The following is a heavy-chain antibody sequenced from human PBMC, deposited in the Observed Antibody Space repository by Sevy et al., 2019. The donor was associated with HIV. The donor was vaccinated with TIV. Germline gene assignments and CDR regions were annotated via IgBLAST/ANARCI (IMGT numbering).Heavy chain of an antibody. J-gene: IGHJ3*01. CDR2: LRYDGSTK. CDR1: GFTFSGYG. Sequence: GGSLRLSCAASGFTFSGYGMHWVRQAPGKGLEWVAFLRYDGSTKYYVDSVKGRFTISRDNSKNTLFLQMNSLRTEDTSVYYCAKGLGMVQGALLSDDVWGQGTLVTVSS. V-gene: IGHV3-30*02. CDR3: AKGLGMVQGALLSDDV. D-gene: IGHD3-10*01.